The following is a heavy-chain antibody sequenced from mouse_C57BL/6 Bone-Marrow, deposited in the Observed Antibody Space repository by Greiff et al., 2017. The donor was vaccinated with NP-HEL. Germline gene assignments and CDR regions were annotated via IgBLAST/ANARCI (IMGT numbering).Heavy chain of an antibody. D-gene: IGHD2-3*01. J-gene: IGHJ2*01. CDR2: ISSGSSTI. CDR1: GFTFSDYG. Sequence: DVKLVESGEGLVKPGGSLKLSCAASGFTFSDYGMHWVRQAPEKGLEWVAYISSGSSTIYYADTVKGRFTISRDNAKNTLFLQMTSLRSEDTAMYYCARNGYYYFDYWGQGTTLTVSS. CDR3: ARNGYYYFDY. V-gene: IGHV5-17*01.